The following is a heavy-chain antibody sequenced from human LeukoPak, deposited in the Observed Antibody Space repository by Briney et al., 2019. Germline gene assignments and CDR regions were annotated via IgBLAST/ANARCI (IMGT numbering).Heavy chain of an antibody. V-gene: IGHV3-21*01. J-gene: IGHJ4*02. D-gene: IGHD1-1*01. CDR2: ISSSSSYI. CDR1: GFTFSSYE. Sequence: GGSLRLSCAASGFTFSSYEMNWVRQAPGKGLEWVSSISSSSSYIYYADSVKGRFTISRDNAKNSLYLQMNSLRAEDTAVYYCARPGARQRAYYFDYWGQGTLVTVSS. CDR3: ARPGARQRAYYFDY.